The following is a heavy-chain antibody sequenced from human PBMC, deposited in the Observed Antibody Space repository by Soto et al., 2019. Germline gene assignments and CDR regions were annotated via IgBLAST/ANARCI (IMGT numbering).Heavy chain of an antibody. J-gene: IGHJ4*02. V-gene: IGHV1-69*08. Sequence: QVQLVQSGAEVKKPGSSVKVSCKASGGTFSSYTISWVRQAPGQGLEWMGRIIPILGIANYAQKCQRRVTITADKTTSAAYMELSSLRSEDTAVYYCARDIPPVAFEACSSTSCYDDYWGQGTLDTVSS. CDR2: IIPILGIA. D-gene: IGHD2-2*01. CDR3: ARDIPPVAFEACSSTSCYDDY. CDR1: GGTFSSYT.